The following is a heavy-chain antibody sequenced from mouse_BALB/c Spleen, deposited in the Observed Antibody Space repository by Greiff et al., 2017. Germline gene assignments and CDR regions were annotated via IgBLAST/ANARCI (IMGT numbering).Heavy chain of an antibody. CDR3: ARKCYARCDNDMDY. CDR1: GYTFSSYW. Sequence: QVQLQQSGAELMKPGASVKISCKATGYTFSSYWIEWVKQRPGHGLEWIGEILPGSGSTDYNEKFKGKATFTADTSSNTAYMQLSSLTSEDSAVYYCARKCYARCDNDMDYWGQGTTVTVSS. V-gene: IGHV1-9*01. D-gene: IGHD1-1*01. CDR2: ILPGSGST. J-gene: IGHJ4*01.